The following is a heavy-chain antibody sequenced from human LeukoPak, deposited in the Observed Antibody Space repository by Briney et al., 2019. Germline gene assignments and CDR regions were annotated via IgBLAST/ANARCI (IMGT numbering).Heavy chain of an antibody. Sequence: SETLSLTCAVYGGSFSGYYWSWIRQPPGKGLEWIGEITHSGSTNYNPSLKSRVTISVDTSKNQFSLKLSSVTAADTAVYYCARVLRGGRRLGYWGQGTLVTVSS. V-gene: IGHV4-34*01. CDR2: ITHSGST. D-gene: IGHD3-16*01. J-gene: IGHJ4*02. CDR3: ARVLRGGRRLGY. CDR1: GGSFSGYY.